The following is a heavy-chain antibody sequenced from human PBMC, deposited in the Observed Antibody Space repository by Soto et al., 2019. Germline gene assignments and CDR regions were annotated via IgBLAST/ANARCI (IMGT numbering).Heavy chain of an antibody. CDR1: DYTFTTHG. Sequence: QVQLVQSGAEVKKPGASVKVSCKASDYTFTTHGISWVRQAPGQGVEWMGWVSGDNGHTNYAQSLQGRVTMTTDTSTNTAYMELRSLRSDDTAVYYCARDLGYCRSGTCYREWFDPWGQGTLVTVSS. CDR3: ARDLGYCRSGTCYREWFDP. V-gene: IGHV1-18*01. J-gene: IGHJ5*02. CDR2: VSGDNGHT. D-gene: IGHD2-15*01.